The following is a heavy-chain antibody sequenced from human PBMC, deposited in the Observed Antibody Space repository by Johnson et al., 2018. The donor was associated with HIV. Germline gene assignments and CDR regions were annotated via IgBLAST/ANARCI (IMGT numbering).Heavy chain of an antibody. CDR2: IYSGGST. Sequence: VQLVESGGGLVQPGGSLRLSCAASGFTVSSNYMSWVRQAPGKGLEWVSVIYSGGSTYYDDSVKGGFTISRDNAKNTTYLQMNNLRAEDTAVDYCAREIIAARPCAFDIWGQGTMVTVSS. CDR1: GFTVSSNY. V-gene: IGHV3-66*01. J-gene: IGHJ3*02. D-gene: IGHD6-6*01. CDR3: AREIIAARPCAFDI.